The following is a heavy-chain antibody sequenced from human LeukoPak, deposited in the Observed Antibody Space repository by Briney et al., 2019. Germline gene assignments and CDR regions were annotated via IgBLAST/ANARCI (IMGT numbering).Heavy chain of an antibody. D-gene: IGHD5-24*01. J-gene: IGHJ4*02. V-gene: IGHV1-46*01. CDR1: GYTFTNYY. CDR2: INPSGGTT. Sequence: ASVKVSCKSSGYTFTNYYIHWVRQAPGQGLEWMGVINPSGGTTSYAQKFLGRVTMTGDTSTSTVYMELSSLRSEDTAVYYCARDRLLGDGYNDYFDYWGQGTLVTVSS. CDR3: ARDRLLGDGYNDYFDY.